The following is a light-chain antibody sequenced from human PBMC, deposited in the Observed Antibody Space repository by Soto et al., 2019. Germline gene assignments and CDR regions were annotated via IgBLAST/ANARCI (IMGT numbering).Light chain of an antibody. CDR3: CSYAGSYTLV. CDR1: SSDVGGYNY. J-gene: IGLJ3*02. Sequence: QSALTQPRSVSGSPGQSVTISCTGTSSDVGGYNYVSWYQQHPGKAPKLMIYDVSKRPSGVPDRFSGSKSGNTGSLTLSGLQAEDLADYYCCSYAGSYTLVFGGGTKLTVL. V-gene: IGLV2-11*01. CDR2: DVS.